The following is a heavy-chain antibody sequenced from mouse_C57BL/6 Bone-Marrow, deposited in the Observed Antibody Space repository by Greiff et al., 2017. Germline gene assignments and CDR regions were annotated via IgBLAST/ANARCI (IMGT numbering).Heavy chain of an antibody. Sequence: VQLQQPGAELVKPGASVKLSCKASGYTFTSYWMQWVKQRPGQGLEWIGEIDPSDSYTNYNQKFKGKATLTVDTSSSTAYMQLSSLTSEDSAVYYCARKGTTVVDYFDYWGQGTTLTVSS. J-gene: IGHJ2*01. D-gene: IGHD1-1*01. CDR1: GYTFTSYW. CDR2: IDPSDSYT. V-gene: IGHV1-50*01. CDR3: ARKGTTVVDYFDY.